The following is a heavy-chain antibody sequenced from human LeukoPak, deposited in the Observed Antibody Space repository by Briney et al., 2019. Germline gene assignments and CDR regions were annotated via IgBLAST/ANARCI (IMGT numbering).Heavy chain of an antibody. CDR2: ISYDGSNK. D-gene: IGHD3-16*01. J-gene: IGHJ4*02. CDR3: ARGNYGPDY. Sequence: GGSLRLSCAASGFTFSSYGMHWVRQAPGKGLEWVAVISYDGSNKYYADSVKGRFTISRDNSKNTLYLQMNSLRAEDTAVYYCARGNYGPDYWGQGTLVTVSS. CDR1: GFTFSSYG. V-gene: IGHV3-30*03.